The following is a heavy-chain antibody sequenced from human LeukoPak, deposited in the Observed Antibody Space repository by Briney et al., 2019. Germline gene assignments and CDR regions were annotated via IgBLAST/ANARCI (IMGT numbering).Heavy chain of an antibody. J-gene: IGHJ6*02. CDR3: ARIPGGYYYAMDV. V-gene: IGHV3-48*02. CDR1: GFTFSSYS. CDR2: ISSRSSNI. D-gene: IGHD3-16*01. Sequence: GGSLRLSCAASGFTFSSYSMNWVRQAPGKGLEWVSYISSRSSNIYYADSVKGRFTISRHNAKNSLYLQMNSLRDEDTAVYYCARIPGGYYYAMDVWGQGTTVTVSS.